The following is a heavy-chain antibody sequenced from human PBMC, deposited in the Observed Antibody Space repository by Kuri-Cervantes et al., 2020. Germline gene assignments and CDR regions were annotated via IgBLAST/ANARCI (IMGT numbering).Heavy chain of an antibody. CDR2: ISGSGGST. J-gene: IGHJ6*02. CDR3: AKDYGSGSYYHYGMDV. V-gene: IGHV3-23*01. CDR1: GFTFSSYA. Sequence: GESLKISCAASGFTFSSYAMSWVRQAPGKGLEWVSAISGSGGSTYYADSVKGRFTISRDNSKNTLYLQMNSLRAEDTAVYYCAKDYGSGSYYHYGMDVWGQGTTVTVSS. D-gene: IGHD3-10*01.